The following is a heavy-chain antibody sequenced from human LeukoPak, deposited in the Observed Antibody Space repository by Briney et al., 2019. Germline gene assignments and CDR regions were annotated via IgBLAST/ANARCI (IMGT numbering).Heavy chain of an antibody. CDR2: ISGSDGST. Sequence: PGGSLRLSCAASGFTFSSYAMSWVRQAPGKGLEWVSAISGSDGSTYYADSVKGRFTISRDNSKNTLYLQMNSLRAEDTAVYYCARQRYSGASSSWYVDYWGQGTLVTVSS. CDR1: GFTFSSYA. J-gene: IGHJ4*02. V-gene: IGHV3-23*01. CDR3: ARQRYSGASSSWYVDY. D-gene: IGHD6-13*01.